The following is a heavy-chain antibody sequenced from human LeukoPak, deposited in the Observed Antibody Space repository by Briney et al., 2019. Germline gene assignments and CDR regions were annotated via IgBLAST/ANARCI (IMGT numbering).Heavy chain of an antibody. CDR3: TTRRQDGC. V-gene: IGHV3-15*01. D-gene: IGHD6-25*01. Sequence: PSETLSLTCTVSGGSISSYYWSWIRQPAGKGLEWVGRIKSKIDGGTIDYGAPVKGRFTISRDDSRNTLYLQMNSLKTEDTAVYYCTTRRQDGCWGQGTLVTVS. CDR1: GGSISSYY. J-gene: IGHJ4*02. CDR2: IKSKIDGGTI.